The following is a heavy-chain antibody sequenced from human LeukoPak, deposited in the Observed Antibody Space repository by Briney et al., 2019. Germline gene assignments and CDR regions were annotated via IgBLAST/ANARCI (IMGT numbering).Heavy chain of an antibody. V-gene: IGHV3-48*03. CDR3: ARDTYYYDSSGYYS. CDR2: ISSSGSTI. Sequence: CRRLFRVTSGGTFASGEINWVRHPARTWLEWVSYISSSGSTIYYADSVKGRFTISRDNAKNSLYLQMNSLRAEDTAVYYCARDTYYYDSSGYYSWGQGTLVTVSS. J-gene: IGHJ4*02. CDR1: GGTFASGE. D-gene: IGHD3-22*01.